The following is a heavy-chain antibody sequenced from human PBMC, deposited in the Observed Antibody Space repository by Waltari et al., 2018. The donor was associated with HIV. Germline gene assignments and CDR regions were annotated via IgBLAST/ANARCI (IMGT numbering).Heavy chain of an antibody. D-gene: IGHD3-22*01. CDR3: ARGFNYYDSSGYRFDP. CDR1: GYTFTSYD. Sequence: QVQLVQSGSEVRKPGASVKVSCKASGYTFTSYDINWVRQATGQGLEWMGLMNTKSGNTGYAQKFQGRVTMTRNTSISTVYMELRSLRSEDTAKYYCARGFNYYDSSGYRFDPWGQGTLVTVSS. CDR2: MNTKSGNT. V-gene: IGHV1-8*01. J-gene: IGHJ5*02.